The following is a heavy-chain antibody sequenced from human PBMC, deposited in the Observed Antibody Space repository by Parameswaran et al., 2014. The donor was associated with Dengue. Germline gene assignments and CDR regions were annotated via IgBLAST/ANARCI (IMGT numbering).Heavy chain of an antibody. CDR3: ARDRITMVRGENWFDP. V-gene: IGHV1-2*06. D-gene: IGHD3-10*01. Sequence: WVRQAPGQGLEWMGRINPNSGGTNYAQKFQGRVTMTRDTSISTAYMELSRLRSDDTAVYYCARDRITMVRGENWFDPWGQGTLVTVSS. CDR2: INPNSGGT. J-gene: IGHJ5*02.